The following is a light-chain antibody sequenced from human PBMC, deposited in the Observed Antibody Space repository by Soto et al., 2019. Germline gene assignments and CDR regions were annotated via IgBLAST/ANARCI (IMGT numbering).Light chain of an antibody. CDR3: SSFTTSRAYV. CDR2: EVT. J-gene: IGLJ1*01. Sequence: QSVLTQPASVSGSPGQSIAISCSGSSSDLGIYNYVSWYQQHPGKVPKLIIFEVTNRPSGVSNRFSGSKSGNTASLTISGLQAEDEADYYCSSFTTSRAYVFGLGTKVTVL. CDR1: SSDLGIYNY. V-gene: IGLV2-14*01.